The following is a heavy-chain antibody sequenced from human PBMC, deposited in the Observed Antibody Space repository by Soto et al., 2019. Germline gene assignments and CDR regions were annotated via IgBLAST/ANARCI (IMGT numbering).Heavy chain of an antibody. Sequence: QVQLVQSGAEEKKPGASVKVSCKASGYTFTSYAMHWVRQAPGQRLEWMGWINAGKGNTKYSQKFQGRVTITRDTSASTGYMELSSLRYEDTDVYYCARDDYYIWGQGTMVTVSS. CDR3: ARDDYYI. D-gene: IGHD3-16*01. CDR1: GYTFTSYA. CDR2: INAGKGNT. J-gene: IGHJ3*02. V-gene: IGHV1-3*05.